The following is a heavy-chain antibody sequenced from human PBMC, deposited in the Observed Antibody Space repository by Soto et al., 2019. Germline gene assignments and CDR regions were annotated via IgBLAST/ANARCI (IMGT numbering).Heavy chain of an antibody. CDR3: ARRGCSEYQLLWRNFDY. V-gene: IGHV1-18*01. D-gene: IGHD2-2*01. Sequence: QVQLVQSGAEVKKPGASVKVSCKASGYTFTSYGISWVRQAPGQGLEWMGWISAYNGNTNYAQKLQGRVTMTTDTSARTAYMELRSLRSDDTAVYYCARRGCSEYQLLWRNFDYWGQGTLVTVSS. CDR1: GYTFTSYG. J-gene: IGHJ4*02. CDR2: ISAYNGNT.